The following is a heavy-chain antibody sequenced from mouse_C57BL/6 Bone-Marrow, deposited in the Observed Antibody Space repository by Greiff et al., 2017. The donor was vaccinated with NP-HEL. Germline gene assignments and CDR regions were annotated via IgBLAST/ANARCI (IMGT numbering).Heavy chain of an antibody. V-gene: IGHV1-50*01. CDR3: ASRSYYGNYYAMDY. Sequence: VQLQQSGAELVKPGASVKLSCKASGYTFTSYWMQWVKQRPGQGLEWIGEIDPSDSYTNYNQKFKGKATLTVDTSSSTAYMQLSSLTSEDSAVYYCASRSYYGNYYAMDYWGQGTSVTVSS. CDR1: GYTFTSYW. J-gene: IGHJ4*01. CDR2: IDPSDSYT. D-gene: IGHD2-1*01.